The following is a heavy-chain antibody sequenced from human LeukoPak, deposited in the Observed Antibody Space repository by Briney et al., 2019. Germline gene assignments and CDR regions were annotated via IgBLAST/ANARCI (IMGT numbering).Heavy chain of an antibody. CDR3: ARGGFCSGADCRGSFDY. V-gene: IGHV3-74*01. CDR1: DFTFSSHW. J-gene: IGHJ4*02. CDR2: INNDGSTT. D-gene: IGHD2-15*01. Sequence: PGGSLRLSCATSDFTFSSHWMHWVRQAPGEGLVWVSHINNDGSTTTYADSVKGRFTISRDNAKNTLYLHVNSLRAEDTAVYYCARGGFCSGADCRGSFDYWGQGSLVTVSS.